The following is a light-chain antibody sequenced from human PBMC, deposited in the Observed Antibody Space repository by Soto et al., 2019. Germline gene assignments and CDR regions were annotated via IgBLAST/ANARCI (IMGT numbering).Light chain of an antibody. V-gene: IGKV1-5*01. CDR1: QTISFW. J-gene: IGKJ2*01. CDR3: LQYHSSPYT. Sequence: DIQMTQSPSTLSASVGDKVTITCRASQTISFWLAWYQQKPGKAPKLLIYDASSLESGGPSRFRGSGSGTEFTLTISSLQPDDFATYYCLQYHSSPYTFGQGTKLEIQ. CDR2: DAS.